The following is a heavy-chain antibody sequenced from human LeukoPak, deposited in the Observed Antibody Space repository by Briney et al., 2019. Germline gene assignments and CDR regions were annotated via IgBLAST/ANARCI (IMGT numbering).Heavy chain of an antibody. D-gene: IGHD3-22*01. CDR1: GGTFSSYT. CDR3: ARGGYYDSSGVFDY. Sequence: LVKVSCKASGGTFSSYTISWVRQAPGQGLEWMGRIIPILGIANYAQKFQGRVTITADKSTSTAYMELSSLRSEDTAVYYCARGGYYDSSGVFDYWGQGTLVTVSS. J-gene: IGHJ4*02. CDR2: IIPILGIA. V-gene: IGHV1-69*02.